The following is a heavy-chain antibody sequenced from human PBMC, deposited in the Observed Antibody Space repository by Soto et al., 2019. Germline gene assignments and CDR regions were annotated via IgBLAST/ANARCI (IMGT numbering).Heavy chain of an antibody. J-gene: IGHJ5*02. CDR2: LLRSGRST. CDR3: AKDAVSGDGLWLMES. D-gene: IGHD4-17*01. Sequence: PGGSLRLSCAASGLTVSIYAMTWARQAPGKGLEWVAGLLRSGRSTYYADSVKGRFTIFSDISANSLYLQMDSLRADDTAVYYCAKDAVSGDGLWLMESCGQGAVVTVSS. CDR1: GLTVSIYA. V-gene: IGHV3-23*01.